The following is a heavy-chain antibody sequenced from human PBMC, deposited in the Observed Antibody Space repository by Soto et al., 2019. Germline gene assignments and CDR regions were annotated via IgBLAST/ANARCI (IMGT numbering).Heavy chain of an antibody. CDR3: AKGRGGSGSLTPRVDF. V-gene: IGHV3-23*01. D-gene: IGHD3-10*01. CDR2: ISGGVDTT. CDR1: GVTFNNYA. J-gene: IGHJ4*02. Sequence: EVQLLESGGGLVQPGGSLRLSCAASGVTFNNYAMTWVRQAPGKGLEWVSAISGGVDTTSYADSVKGRFTVSRDGSKNTLYLQMSSLRAEDTALYYCAKGRGGSGSLTPRVDFWGQGTLVTVSS.